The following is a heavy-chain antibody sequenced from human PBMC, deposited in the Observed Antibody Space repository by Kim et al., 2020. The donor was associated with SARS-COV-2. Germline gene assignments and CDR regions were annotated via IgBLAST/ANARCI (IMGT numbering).Heavy chain of an antibody. CDR3: VLVGATRYWFDP. Sequence: ASVKVSCKASGYIFTGYYMHWVRQAPGQGLEWMGWINPNSGGTNYAQKLQGRVGMTRDTSISTAYMELSRLKSDDTAVYYCVLVGATRYWFDPWGQGTLVTVSS. CDR1: GYIFTGYY. J-gene: IGHJ5*02. V-gene: IGHV1-2*02. CDR2: INPNSGGT. D-gene: IGHD1-26*01.